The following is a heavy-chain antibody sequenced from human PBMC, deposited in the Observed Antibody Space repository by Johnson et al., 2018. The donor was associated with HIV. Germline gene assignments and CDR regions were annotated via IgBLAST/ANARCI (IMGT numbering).Heavy chain of an antibody. CDR3: ARDGTTGPSGDAFDI. D-gene: IGHD4-17*01. V-gene: IGHV3-13*01. CDR1: GFTFSSYD. J-gene: IGHJ3*02. Sequence: VHLVESGGGLVQPGGSLRLSCAASGFTFSSYDMHWVRQATGKGLEWVSAIGTAGDTYYLGSVKGRFTISRDNAKNSLYLQMNSLRAEDTAVYYCARDGTTGPSGDAFDIWGQGTMVTVSS. CDR2: IGTAGDT.